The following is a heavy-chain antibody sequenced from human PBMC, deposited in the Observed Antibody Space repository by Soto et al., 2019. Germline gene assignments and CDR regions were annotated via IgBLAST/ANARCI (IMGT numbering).Heavy chain of an antibody. J-gene: IGHJ4*02. CDR1: GFAFRSYG. V-gene: IGHV3-30*18. D-gene: IGHD1-26*01. Sequence: GGSLRLSCAASGFAFRSYGMHWVRQAPGKGLEWVAVISYDGSNKYYADSVKGRFTISRDNSKNTLYLQMNSLRAEDTAVYYCAKSTKWEGLGYFDYWGQGT. CDR2: ISYDGSNK. CDR3: AKSTKWEGLGYFDY.